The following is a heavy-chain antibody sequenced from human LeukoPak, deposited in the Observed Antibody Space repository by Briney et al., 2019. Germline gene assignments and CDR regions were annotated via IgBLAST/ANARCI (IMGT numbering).Heavy chain of an antibody. J-gene: IGHJ6*02. Sequence: GGSLRLSCSASGFTFSSYAMRWVRQAPGKGLEYVSAISSNGGSTYYADSVKGRFTISRDNSKNTLYLQMSSLRAEDTAVYYCVKDRYYYGSSGYLDVWGQGTTVTVSS. CDR1: GFTFSSYA. V-gene: IGHV3-64D*06. D-gene: IGHD3-22*01. CDR3: VKDRYYYGSSGYLDV. CDR2: ISSNGGST.